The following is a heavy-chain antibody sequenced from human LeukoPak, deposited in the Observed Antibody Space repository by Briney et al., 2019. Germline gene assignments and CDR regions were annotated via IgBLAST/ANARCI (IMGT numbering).Heavy chain of an antibody. J-gene: IGHJ4*02. V-gene: IGHV4-34*01. D-gene: IGHD3-10*01. CDR1: GGSFSGYY. CDR3: ARRSVRGVIRY. Sequence: PSETLSLTCAVYGGSFSGYYWSWIRQPPGKGLEWIGEIYHSGSTNYNPSLKSRVTISVDTSKNKFSLKLSSVTAADTAVYYCARRSVRGVIRYWGQGTLVTVSS. CDR2: IYHSGST.